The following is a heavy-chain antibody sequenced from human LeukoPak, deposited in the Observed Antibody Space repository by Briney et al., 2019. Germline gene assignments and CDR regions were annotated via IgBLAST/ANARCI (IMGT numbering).Heavy chain of an antibody. CDR1: GYSISSGYY. V-gene: IGHV4-38-2*02. J-gene: IGHJ4*02. Sequence: SETLSLTCNVSGYSISSGYYWAWIRQAPGKGLEWIGSIYHSGYTHYNPSLKGRVTISVDTSKNDFSLKLSSVAAADTAIYYCARDLNPSHYFDYWGQGTLVTVSS. CDR2: IYHSGYT. CDR3: ARDLNPSHYFDY.